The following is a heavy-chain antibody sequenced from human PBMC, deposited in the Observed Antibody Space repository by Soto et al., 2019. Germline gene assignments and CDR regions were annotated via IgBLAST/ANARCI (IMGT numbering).Heavy chain of an antibody. V-gene: IGHV4-30-2*01. D-gene: IGHD6-25*01. CDR3: HSGSPAWFDR. CDR1: GGSISSGGYS. J-gene: IGHJ5*02. CDR2: IYRSGNT. Sequence: SETLSLTCTVSGGSISSGGYSWSWIRQPPGQGREWIRYIYRSGNTYYKRSLKSRVTISVERSQTKFPLHLCSGPAADTAFFSGHSGSPAWFDRWRQGTLDTVS.